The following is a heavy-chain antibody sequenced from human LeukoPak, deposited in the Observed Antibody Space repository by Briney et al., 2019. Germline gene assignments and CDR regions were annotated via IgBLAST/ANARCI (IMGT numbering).Heavy chain of an antibody. CDR2: ISGSGGST. CDR1: GFTVSINY. Sequence: GSLRLSCAASGFTVSINYMSWVRQAPGKGLEGVSAISGSGGSTYYADSVKGRFTISRDNSKNTLYLQMNSLRAEDTAVYYCAKGYRSSSSVVHIDYWGQGTLVTVSS. J-gene: IGHJ4*02. V-gene: IGHV3-23*01. CDR3: AKGYRSSSSVVHIDY. D-gene: IGHD6-6*01.